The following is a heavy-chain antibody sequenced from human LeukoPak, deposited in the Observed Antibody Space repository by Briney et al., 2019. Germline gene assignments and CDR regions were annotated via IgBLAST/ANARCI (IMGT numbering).Heavy chain of an antibody. D-gene: IGHD5-18*01. CDR3: ARGPHSALDTDDAFDI. V-gene: IGHV3-21*06. Sequence: GGSLRLSCAASGFTFSSYAMNWVRQAPGKGLEWVSFISISSSYIYYADSVKGRFTISRDNAKNSLYLQMNSLRAEDTAVYYCARGPHSALDTDDAFDIWGQGTMVTVSS. J-gene: IGHJ3*02. CDR1: GFTFSSYA. CDR2: ISISSSYI.